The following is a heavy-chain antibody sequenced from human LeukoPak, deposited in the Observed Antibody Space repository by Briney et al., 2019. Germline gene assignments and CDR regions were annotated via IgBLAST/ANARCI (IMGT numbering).Heavy chain of an antibody. CDR1: GFTFSSYW. D-gene: IGHD4/OR15-4a*01. V-gene: IGHV3-7*03. Sequence: GGSMRLSCAASGFTFSSYWMSWVRQAPGKGLEWVANIKQDGSEKYYVDSVKGRFTISRDNSKNTLYLQMNSLRAEDTAVYYCARRAGAYSHPYDYWGQGTLVTVSS. CDR3: ARRAGAYSHPYDY. J-gene: IGHJ4*02. CDR2: IKQDGSEK.